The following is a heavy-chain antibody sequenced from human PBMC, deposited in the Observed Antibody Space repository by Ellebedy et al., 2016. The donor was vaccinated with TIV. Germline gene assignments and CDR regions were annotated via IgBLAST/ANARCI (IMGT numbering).Heavy chain of an antibody. CDR2: INGDGSNI. V-gene: IGHV3-74*01. D-gene: IGHD1-26*01. CDR3: VRGAGSYHFDY. CDR1: GFTFSSSW. J-gene: IGHJ4*02. Sequence: GESLKISCAASGFTFSSSWVHWVRQVPGKGLVWVARINGDGSNIGYADSVKGRFTVSRDNPKNTLYLQMNSLRAEDTAVYYCVRGAGSYHFDYWGQGTLVTV.